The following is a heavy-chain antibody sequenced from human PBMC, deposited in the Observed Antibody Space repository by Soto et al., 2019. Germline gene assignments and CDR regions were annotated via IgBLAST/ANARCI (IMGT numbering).Heavy chain of an antibody. CDR3: TTAPLLWFGELSWFDP. CDR1: GFTFSNAW. V-gene: IGHV3-15*01. CDR2: IKSKTDGGTT. Sequence: GGSLRLSYAASGFTFSNAWMSWVRHAPGKGLEWVGRIKSKTDGGTTDYAAPVKGRFTISRDDSKNTLYLQMNSLKTEDTAVYYCTTAPLLWFGELSWFDPWGQGTLVTVSS. D-gene: IGHD3-10*01. J-gene: IGHJ5*02.